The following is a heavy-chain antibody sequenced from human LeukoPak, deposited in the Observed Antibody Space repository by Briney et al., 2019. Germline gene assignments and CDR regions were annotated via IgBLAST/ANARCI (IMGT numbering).Heavy chain of an antibody. D-gene: IGHD2-21*01. CDR2: ISSSSSYI. Sequence: PGGSLRLSCAASGXTFSTYSMNWVRQAPGKGLEWVLSISSSSSYIYYTNSVKGRFTISRENAKNLLFLQMNSLRAEDTAVYYCARSTLIAPRGAFDFWGQGTMVSVSS. CDR1: GXTFSTYS. J-gene: IGHJ3*01. CDR3: ARSTLIAPRGAFDF. V-gene: IGHV3-21*01.